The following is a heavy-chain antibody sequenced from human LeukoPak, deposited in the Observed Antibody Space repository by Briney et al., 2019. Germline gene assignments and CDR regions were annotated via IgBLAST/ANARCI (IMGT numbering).Heavy chain of an antibody. CDR1: GGSFSGYY. CDR2: INHSGSI. D-gene: IGHD3-22*01. J-gene: IGHJ4*02. Sequence: ASETLSLTCAVYGGSFSGYYWSWIRQPPGKGLEWIGEINHSGSINYNPSLKSRVTISVDTSKNQFSLKLSSVTAADTAVYYCARAISPYYDSSGYYPRGAKILDYWGQGTLVTVSS. V-gene: IGHV4-34*01. CDR3: ARAISPYYDSSGYYPRGAKILDY.